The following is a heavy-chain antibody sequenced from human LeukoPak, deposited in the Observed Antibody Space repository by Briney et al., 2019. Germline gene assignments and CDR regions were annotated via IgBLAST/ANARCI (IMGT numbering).Heavy chain of an antibody. CDR3: ARDTDDEGFDY. D-gene: IGHD1-1*01. J-gene: IGHJ4*02. Sequence: ASVKVSCKASGYTFTSYGISWVRQAPGQGLEWMGWISAYNGNTNYAQKLQGRVTMTTDTSTSTAYMELRSPRSEDTAVYYCARDTDDEGFDYWGQGTLVTVSS. CDR1: GYTFTSYG. CDR2: ISAYNGNT. V-gene: IGHV1-18*01.